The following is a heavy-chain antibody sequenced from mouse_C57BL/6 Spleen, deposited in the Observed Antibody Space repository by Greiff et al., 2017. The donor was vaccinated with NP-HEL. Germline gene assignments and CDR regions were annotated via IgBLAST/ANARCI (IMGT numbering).Heavy chain of an antibody. J-gene: IGHJ3*01. D-gene: IGHD2-5*01. CDR1: GFTFSNYW. CDR3: TVDSNYAWFAY. Sequence: EVKLQESGGGLVQPGGSMKLSCVASGFTFSNYWMNWVRQSPEKGLEWVAQIRLKSDNYATHYAESVKGRFTISRDDSKSSVYLQMNNLRAEDTGIYYCTVDSNYAWFAYWGQGTLVTVSA. CDR2: IRLKSDNYAT. V-gene: IGHV6-3*01.